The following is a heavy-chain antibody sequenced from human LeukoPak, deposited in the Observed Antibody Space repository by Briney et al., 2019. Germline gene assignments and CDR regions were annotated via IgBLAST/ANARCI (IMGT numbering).Heavy chain of an antibody. D-gene: IGHD3-9*01. CDR1: GGSISSSSYY. Sequence: SETLSLTCTVSGGSISSSSYYWGWTRQPPGKGLEWIGSIYYSGSTYYNPSLKSRVTISVDTSKNRFSLKLSSVTAADTAVYYCARHYDILTGNNWFDPWGQGTLVTVSS. CDR2: IYYSGST. CDR3: ARHYDILTGNNWFDP. V-gene: IGHV4-39*01. J-gene: IGHJ5*02.